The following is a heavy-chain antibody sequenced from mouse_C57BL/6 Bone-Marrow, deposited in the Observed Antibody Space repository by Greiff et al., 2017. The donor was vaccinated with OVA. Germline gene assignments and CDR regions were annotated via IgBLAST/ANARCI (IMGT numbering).Heavy chain of an antibody. Sequence: QVQLQQSGAELMKPGASVKLSCKATGYTFTGYWIEWVKQRPGHGLEWIGEILPGSGSTNYNEKFKGKATFPADTSSNTAYMQLSSLTTEDSAIYYCAREGAYWGQGTLVTVSA. J-gene: IGHJ3*01. CDR3: AREGAY. V-gene: IGHV1-9*01. CDR1: GYTFTGYW. CDR2: ILPGSGST.